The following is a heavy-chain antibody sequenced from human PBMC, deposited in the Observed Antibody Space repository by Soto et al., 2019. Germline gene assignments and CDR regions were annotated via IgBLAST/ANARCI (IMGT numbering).Heavy chain of an antibody. CDR3: AKATYYLDTRGYYIFDY. D-gene: IGHD3-22*01. V-gene: IGHV3-30*18. J-gene: IGHJ4*02. Sequence: RLVPGKGLEWVAVISCDGSLKFYEDSVKGRFTISRDNSRNTLYLEMNGLRPEDTAVFYCAKATYYLDTRGYYIFDYLALGT. CDR2: ISCDGSLK.